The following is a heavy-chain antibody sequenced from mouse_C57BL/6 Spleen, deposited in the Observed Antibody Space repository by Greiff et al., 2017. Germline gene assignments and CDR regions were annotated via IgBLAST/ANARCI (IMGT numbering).Heavy chain of an antibody. D-gene: IGHD3-2*02. CDR1: GFSFNTYA. Sequence: EVQVVESGGGLVQPKGSLKLSCAASGFSFNTYAMNWVRQAPGKGLEWVARIRSKSNNYATYYADSVKDRFTISRDDSESMLYLQMNNLKTEDTAMYYCVREEDSSGYQFAYWGQGTLVTVSA. V-gene: IGHV10-1*01. J-gene: IGHJ3*01. CDR3: VREEDSSGYQFAY. CDR2: IRSKSNNYAT.